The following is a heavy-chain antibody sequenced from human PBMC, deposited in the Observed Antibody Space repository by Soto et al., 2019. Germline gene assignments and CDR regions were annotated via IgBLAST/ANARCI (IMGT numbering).Heavy chain of an antibody. CDR1: GFTFSSYG. J-gene: IGHJ6*01. Sequence: QVQLVESGGGVVQPGRSLRLSCAASGFTFSSYGMHWVRQAPGKGLEWVAVISYDGSNKYYADSVKGRFTISRDNSKNTLYLQMNSLRAEDTAVYYCAKDAVNYYYYGMDVW. V-gene: IGHV3-30*18. CDR2: ISYDGSNK. CDR3: AKDAVNYYYYGMDV.